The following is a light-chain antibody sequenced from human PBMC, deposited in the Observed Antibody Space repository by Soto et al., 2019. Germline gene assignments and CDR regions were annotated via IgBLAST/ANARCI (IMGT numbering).Light chain of an antibody. V-gene: IGLV2-14*03. J-gene: IGLJ1*01. CDR2: NVY. CDR1: ISDVGAYNF. CDR3: SAYTVSRTYV. Sequence: HSALTQPSSVSVSPGQSITISCTGTISDVGAYNFVSWHQQHPGKAPKLMIYNVYDRPSGISYRFSGYKSGNTASLTISGLQGEDEADYCCSAYTVSRTYVFGTGTKVTV.